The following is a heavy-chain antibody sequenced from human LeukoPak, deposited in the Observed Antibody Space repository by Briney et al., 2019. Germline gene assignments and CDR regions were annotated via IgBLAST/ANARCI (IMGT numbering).Heavy chain of an antibody. CDR2: ISSSSSTI. CDR1: GLTFSSYS. J-gene: IGHJ3*02. D-gene: IGHD3-9*01. V-gene: IGHV3-48*04. CDR3: ARDHDILTGLDAFDI. Sequence: GGSLRLSCAASGLTFSSYSMNWVRQAPGKGLEWVSYISSSSSTIYYADSVKGRFTISRDNAKNSLYLQMNSLRAEDTAVYYCARDHDILTGLDAFDIWGQGTMVTVSS.